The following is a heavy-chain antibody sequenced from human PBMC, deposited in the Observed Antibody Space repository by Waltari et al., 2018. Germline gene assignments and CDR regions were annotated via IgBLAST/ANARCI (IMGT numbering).Heavy chain of an antibody. CDR3: ARGRPPFRFIPGWFDP. D-gene: IGHD2-21*01. CDR2: INANNDNT. V-gene: IGHV1-3*01. CDR1: GYTFTPYP. J-gene: IGHJ5*02. Sequence: QVLLVQFGTEVKKPGASMKIYCKASGYTFTPYPLHCLRQAPGQGPEWMGWINANNDNTRYSQKFQGRVTITKDTVASTVYLELTNLRSEDTAVYYCARGRPPFRFIPGWFDPWGQGTLVTVSS.